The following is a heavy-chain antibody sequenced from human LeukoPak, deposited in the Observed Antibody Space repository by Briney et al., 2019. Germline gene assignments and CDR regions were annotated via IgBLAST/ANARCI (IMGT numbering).Heavy chain of an antibody. J-gene: IGHJ4*02. V-gene: IGHV3-11*01. Sequence: GGSLRLSCAASGFSISDYQLSWVRQAPGKGLEWISYITASGRSTNYADSLKGRFTISKDNAKNSVVLQMSSLRAEDTAVYYCTRERRGSYYAFESWGQGTQVSVSS. D-gene: IGHD3-16*01. CDR2: ITASGRST. CDR3: TRERRGSYYAFES. CDR1: GFSISDYQ.